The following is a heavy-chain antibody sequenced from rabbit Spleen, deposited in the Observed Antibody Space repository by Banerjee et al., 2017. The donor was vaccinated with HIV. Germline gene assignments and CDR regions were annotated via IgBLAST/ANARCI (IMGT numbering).Heavy chain of an antibody. V-gene: IGHV1S45*01. CDR3: ARDTSSSFSSYGMDL. CDR1: GIDFTNYG. J-gene: IGHJ6*01. Sequence: QEQLKETGGGLVQPGGSLTLSCTASGIDFTNYGITWVRQAPGKGLEWIACIYAGSSGSTYSAIWAKGRFTISKASSTTVTLQMTSLTAADTATYFCARDTSSSFSSYGMDLWGQGTLVTVS. CDR2: IYAGSSGST. D-gene: IGHD1-1*01.